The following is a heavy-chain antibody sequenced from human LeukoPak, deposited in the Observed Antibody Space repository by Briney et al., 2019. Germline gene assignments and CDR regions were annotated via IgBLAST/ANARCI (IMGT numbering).Heavy chain of an antibody. CDR3: AARSGGDPNWFDP. D-gene: IGHD2-15*01. CDR2: IYHSGST. Sequence: SETLSLTCAVSGGSICSGGYSWSWIRQPPGKGLEWIGYIYHSGSTYYNPSLKSRVTISVDRSKNQFSLKLSSVTAADTAVYYCAARSGGDPNWFDPWGQGTLVTVSS. CDR1: GGSICSGGYS. J-gene: IGHJ5*02. V-gene: IGHV4-30-2*01.